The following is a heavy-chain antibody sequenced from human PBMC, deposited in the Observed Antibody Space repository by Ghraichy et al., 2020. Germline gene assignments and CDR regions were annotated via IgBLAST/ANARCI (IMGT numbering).Heavy chain of an antibody. J-gene: IGHJ2*01. Sequence: ASVKVSCKASGYTFTIDGISWVRQAPGQGLEWMGWISAYNGNTNYAQKLQGRVTMTTDTSTSTAYMELRSLRSDDTAVYYCARGYYDFWSGYYRGDFVLWGRGTLVTVYS. CDR2: ISAYNGNT. D-gene: IGHD3-3*01. V-gene: IGHV1-18*01. CDR1: GYTFTIDG. CDR3: ARGYYDFWSGYYRGDFVL.